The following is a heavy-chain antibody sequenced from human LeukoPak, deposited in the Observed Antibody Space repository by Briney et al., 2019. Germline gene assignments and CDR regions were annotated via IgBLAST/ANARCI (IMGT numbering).Heavy chain of an antibody. Sequence: GGSLRLSCAASGFTFSSYSMNWVRQAPGKGLEWVSSISSSSSYIYYADSVKGRFTISRDNAKNSLYLQMNSLGAEDTAVYYCARDLSGILTGYYSDFDYWGQGTLVTVSS. CDR1: GFTFSSYS. CDR2: ISSSSSYI. CDR3: ARDLSGILTGYYSDFDY. D-gene: IGHD3-9*01. V-gene: IGHV3-21*01. J-gene: IGHJ4*02.